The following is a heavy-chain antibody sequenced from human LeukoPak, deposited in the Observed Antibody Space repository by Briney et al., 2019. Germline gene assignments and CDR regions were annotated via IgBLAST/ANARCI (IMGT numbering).Heavy chain of an antibody. J-gene: IGHJ3*02. D-gene: IGHD6-19*01. Sequence: ASVKVSCKASGYTFTSYGISWVRQAPGQGLEWMGWISAYNGNTNYAQKLQGRVTMTRDTSISTAYMELSRLRSDDTAVYYCARGGSGWLDAFDIWGQGTMVTVSS. V-gene: IGHV1-18*01. CDR1: GYTFTSYG. CDR3: ARGGSGWLDAFDI. CDR2: ISAYNGNT.